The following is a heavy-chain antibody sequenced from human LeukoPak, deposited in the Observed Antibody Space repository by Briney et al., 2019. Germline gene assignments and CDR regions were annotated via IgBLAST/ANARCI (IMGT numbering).Heavy chain of an antibody. J-gene: IGHJ4*02. CDR3: ARGGYDILTGYHEPLDY. Sequence: GSLRLSCAASGFTFITCAMHWVRQAPGKGLEWVAVISYDGSSKNYADSVKGRFTISRDNSKNTLYLQMNSLRAEDTAVYYCARGGYDILTGYHEPLDYWGQGTLVTVSS. D-gene: IGHD3-9*01. CDR1: GFTFITCA. V-gene: IGHV3-30-3*01. CDR2: ISYDGSSK.